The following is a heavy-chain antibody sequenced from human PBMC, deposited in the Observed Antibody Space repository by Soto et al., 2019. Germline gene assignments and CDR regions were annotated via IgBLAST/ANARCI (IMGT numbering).Heavy chain of an antibody. V-gene: IGHV4-31*03. CDR3: ARDRGSNYGGFDY. Sequence: QVQLQESGPRLVKPSQTLSLTCTVSGGSISGTLYYWSWIRQHPGKGLELIGYIYYNGNAYYNPSLKSRVTMSADTSKNRFYLKLNSVTAADPAVYYCARDRGSNYGGFDYWGPGTLVTVSS. CDR1: GGSISGTLYY. J-gene: IGHJ4*02. D-gene: IGHD4-4*01. CDR2: IYYNGNA.